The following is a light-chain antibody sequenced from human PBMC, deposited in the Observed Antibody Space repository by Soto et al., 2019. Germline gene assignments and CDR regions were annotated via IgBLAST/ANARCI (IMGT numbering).Light chain of an antibody. CDR2: EAY. Sequence: QSALAQPASVSGSPGQSITISCTGTSTDVGSHKLVSWYQQYPGNAPKLIIFEAYKRPSGVSNRFSGSKSGSTASLTISGLQVEDEADYYCCSNAVGSTYVFGTGTKVTVL. CDR3: CSNAVGSTYV. J-gene: IGLJ1*01. CDR1: STDVGSHKL. V-gene: IGLV2-23*01.